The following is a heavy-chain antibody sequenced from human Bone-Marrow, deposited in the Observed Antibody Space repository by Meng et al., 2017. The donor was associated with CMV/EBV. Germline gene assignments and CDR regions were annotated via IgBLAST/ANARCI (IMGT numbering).Heavy chain of an antibody. V-gene: IGHV1-2*02. CDR2: INANTGGT. D-gene: IGHD1-26*01. CDR3: AREGPGDGATYFFDY. J-gene: IGHJ4*02. CDR1: GFTFMSAYY. Sequence: ASVKVSCKASGFTFMSAYYMHWVRQAPGQGLEWMGWINANTGGTNYAQKFQGRVTMTRDTSISTAYMELSRLRSDDTAVYYCAREGPGDGATYFFDYWGQGTLVTVSS.